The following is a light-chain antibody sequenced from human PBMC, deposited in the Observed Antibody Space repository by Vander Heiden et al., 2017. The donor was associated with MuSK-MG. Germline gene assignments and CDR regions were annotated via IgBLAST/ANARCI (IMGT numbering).Light chain of an antibody. J-gene: IGKJ1*01. V-gene: IGKV3-11*01. CDR2: DAS. CDR1: QSVSSY. Sequence: EIVLTHSPATLSLSPGERATLSCRASQSVSSYLAWYQQKPGQAPRLLIYDASNRATGIPARFSGSGSGTDFTLTISSLEPEDFAVYYCQQRSNWPRTFGQGTKVXIK. CDR3: QQRSNWPRT.